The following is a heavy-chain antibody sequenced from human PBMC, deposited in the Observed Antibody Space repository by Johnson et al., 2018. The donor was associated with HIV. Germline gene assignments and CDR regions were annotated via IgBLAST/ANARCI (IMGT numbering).Heavy chain of an antibody. D-gene: IGHD1-1*01. J-gene: IGHJ3*02. CDR2: ISNDGRNK. Sequence: QMLLVESGGGVVQPGRSLRLSCAASGFTFSSYGMHWVRQAPGKGLEWVAVISNDGRNKDYADSVKGRFTISRDNSKNTLYLQMNSLRAEDTAVYYCASRYTVDAFDIWGQGTMVTVSS. CDR3: ASRYTVDAFDI. CDR1: GFTFSSYG. V-gene: IGHV3-30*03.